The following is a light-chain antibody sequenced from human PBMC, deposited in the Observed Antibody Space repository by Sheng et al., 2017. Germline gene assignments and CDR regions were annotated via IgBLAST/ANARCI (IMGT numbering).Light chain of an antibody. CDR1: QSGSSY. CDR2: GAS. J-gene: IGKJ2*01. CDR3: QKYGNSPT. V-gene: IGKV3-20*01. Sequence: EIVMTQSPGTLSVSPGERATLSCRASQSGSSYLAWYQQKPGQAPRLLISGASSRATGIPDRFSGSGSETDFTLTISRLEPEDFAVYYCQKYGNSPTFGQGTKLEIK.